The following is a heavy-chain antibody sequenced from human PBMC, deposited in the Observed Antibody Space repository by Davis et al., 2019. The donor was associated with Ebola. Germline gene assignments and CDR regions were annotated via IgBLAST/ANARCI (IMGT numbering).Heavy chain of an antibody. J-gene: IGHJ4*02. CDR2: INPSGGST. Sequence: ASVKVSCKASGGTFSSYAISWVRQAPGQGLEWMGIINPSGGSTSYAQKFQGRVTMTRDTSTSTVYMELSSLRSEDTAVYYCARTIFYDFWSGYYTRGYYFDYWGQGTLVTVSS. CDR1: GGTFSSYA. D-gene: IGHD3-3*01. V-gene: IGHV1-46*01. CDR3: ARTIFYDFWSGYYTRGYYFDY.